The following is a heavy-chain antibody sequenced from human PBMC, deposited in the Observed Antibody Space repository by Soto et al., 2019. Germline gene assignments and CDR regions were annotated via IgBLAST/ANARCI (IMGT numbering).Heavy chain of an antibody. D-gene: IGHD3-9*01. CDR1: GGTFSSYA. CDR2: IIPIFGTA. Sequence: SVKVSCKASGGTFSSYAISWVRQAPGQGLEWMGGIIPIFGTANYAQKFQGRVTITADESTSTAYMELSSLRSEDTAVYYCARSPLHYGILTGYAYYFDYWGQGTLVTVSS. V-gene: IGHV1-69*13. CDR3: ARSPLHYGILTGYAYYFDY. J-gene: IGHJ4*02.